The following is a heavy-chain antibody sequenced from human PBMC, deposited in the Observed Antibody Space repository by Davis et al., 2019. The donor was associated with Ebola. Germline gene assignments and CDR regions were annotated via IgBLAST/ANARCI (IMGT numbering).Heavy chain of an antibody. CDR2: IIPILGIA. V-gene: IGHV1-69*02. Sequence: AASVKVSCKASGGTFSSNTISWVRQAPGQGLEWMGRIIPILGIANYAQKFQGRVTITADKSTSTAYMEVSSLRSEDTAVYYCARCKYSSSCLDAFDIWGQGTMVTVSS. CDR1: GGTFSSNT. J-gene: IGHJ3*02. CDR3: ARCKYSSSCLDAFDI. D-gene: IGHD6-13*01.